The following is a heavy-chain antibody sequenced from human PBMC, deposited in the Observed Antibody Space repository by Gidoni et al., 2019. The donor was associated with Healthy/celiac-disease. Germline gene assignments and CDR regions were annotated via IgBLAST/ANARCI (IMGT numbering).Heavy chain of an antibody. CDR3: ARGATMVRGVIHEWYINWFDP. D-gene: IGHD3-10*01. CDR2: IIPIFGTA. CDR1: GGTFSSYA. J-gene: IGHJ5*02. Sequence: QVQLVQSGAEVKKPGSSVKVSCKASGGTFSSYAISWVRQAPGQGLEWMGGIIPIFGTANYAQKFQGRVTITADKSTSTAYMELSSLRSEDTAVYYCARGATMVRGVIHEWYINWFDPWGQGTLVTVSS. V-gene: IGHV1-69*06.